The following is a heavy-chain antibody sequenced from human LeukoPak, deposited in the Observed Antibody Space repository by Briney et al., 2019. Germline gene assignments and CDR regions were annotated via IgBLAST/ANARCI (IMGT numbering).Heavy chain of an antibody. CDR2: IIPIFGTA. Sequence: ASVKVSCKASGGTFSSYAISWVRQAPGQGLEWMGGIIPIFGTANYAQKFQGRVTTTADESTSTAYMELSSLRSEDTAVYYCAIAWTTAASYYYGMDVWGKGTTVTVSS. CDR3: AIAWTTAASYYYGMDV. V-gene: IGHV1-69*13. J-gene: IGHJ6*04. CDR1: GGTFSSYA. D-gene: IGHD4-17*01.